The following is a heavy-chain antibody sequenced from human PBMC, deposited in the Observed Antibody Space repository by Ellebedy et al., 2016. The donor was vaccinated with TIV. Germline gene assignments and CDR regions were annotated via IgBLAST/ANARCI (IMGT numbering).Heavy chain of an antibody. V-gene: IGHV3-23*01. D-gene: IGHD2-8*02. CDR2: IGSSAYTT. Sequence: GESLKISCAASGFTFSTYGMQWVRQAPGKGLEWVSSIGSSAYTTHYADSVKGRSTISRDNSRNTLYLQMNSLRGEDTAVYFCAKDVRYTTGWGGALDIWGQGAMVTVSS. J-gene: IGHJ3*02. CDR3: AKDVRYTTGWGGALDI. CDR1: GFTFSTYG.